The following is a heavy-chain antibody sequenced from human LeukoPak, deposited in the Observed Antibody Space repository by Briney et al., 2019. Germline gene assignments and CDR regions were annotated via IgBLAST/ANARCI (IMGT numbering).Heavy chain of an antibody. Sequence: PGGSLRLSCAASGFTFSSYGMHWVRQAPGKGLEWVAVISYDGSNKYYADSVKGRFTISRDNSKNTLYLQMNSLKAEDTAVYYCAKDAIMVYASYFDYWGQGTLVTVSS. J-gene: IGHJ4*02. V-gene: IGHV3-30*18. D-gene: IGHD2-8*01. CDR2: ISYDGSNK. CDR1: GFTFSSYG. CDR3: AKDAIMVYASYFDY.